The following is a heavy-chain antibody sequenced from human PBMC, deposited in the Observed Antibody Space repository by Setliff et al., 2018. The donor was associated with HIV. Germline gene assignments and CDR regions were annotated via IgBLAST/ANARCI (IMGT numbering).Heavy chain of an antibody. J-gene: IGHJ4*02. D-gene: IGHD1-26*01. CDR2: LYYTGST. Sequence: PSETLSLTCTVSGGSISSSGGYYWGWIRQPPGKGLEWIGSLYYTGSTDYNPSLRSRVTISVDTSKNKFSLRLSSVTAADTAVYYCARHPRLVGVRNYFDYWGQGTLVTVSS. CDR3: ARHPRLVGVRNYFDY. V-gene: IGHV4-39*01. CDR1: GGSISSSGGYY.